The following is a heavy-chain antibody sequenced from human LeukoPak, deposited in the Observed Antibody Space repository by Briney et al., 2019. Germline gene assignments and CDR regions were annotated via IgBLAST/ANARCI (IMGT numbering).Heavy chain of an antibody. J-gene: IGHJ4*02. Sequence: PSGTLSLTCAVSGGSISSSNWWSWVRQPPGKGLEWIGEIYHSESTNYNPPLKSRVTISVDKSKNQFSLKLTSVTAADTAVYYCARSHDILTGYYVFDYWGQGTLVTVSS. CDR2: IYHSEST. CDR3: ARSHDILTGYYVFDY. D-gene: IGHD3-9*01. CDR1: GGSISSSNW. V-gene: IGHV4-4*02.